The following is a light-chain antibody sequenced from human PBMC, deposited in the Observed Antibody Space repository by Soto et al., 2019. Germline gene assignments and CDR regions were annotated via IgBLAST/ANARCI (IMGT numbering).Light chain of an antibody. V-gene: IGLV1-47*01. CDR1: SSNIGSNY. J-gene: IGLJ3*02. CDR2: RNN. CDR3: AAWDDSLSGWV. Sequence: QLVLTQPPSASGTPGQRVTIPCSGSSSNIGSNYVYWYQQLPGTAPKLLIYRNNQRPPGVPDRFSGSKSGTSASLAISGLRSEDEADYYGAAWDDSLSGWVFGGGTQLTVL.